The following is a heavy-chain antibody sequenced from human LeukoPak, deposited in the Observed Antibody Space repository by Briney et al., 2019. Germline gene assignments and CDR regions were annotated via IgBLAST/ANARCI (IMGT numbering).Heavy chain of an antibody. Sequence: ASVKVSCKPPGYNFNGFYMHWVRQAPGQGLEWMGWINPISGVAIYAQKFQGRVTMTRDTSISTAYMELINLRSDDTAIHYCARDIAAGTPRAFDIWGQGAMVTVSS. CDR1: GYNFNGFY. CDR2: INPISGVA. CDR3: ARDIAAGTPRAFDI. V-gene: IGHV1-2*02. D-gene: IGHD6-25*01. J-gene: IGHJ3*02.